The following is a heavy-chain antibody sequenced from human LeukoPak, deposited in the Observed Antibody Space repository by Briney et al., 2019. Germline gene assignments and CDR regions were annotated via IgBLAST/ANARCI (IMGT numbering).Heavy chain of an antibody. CDR1: GASINEYY. J-gene: IGHJ4*02. CDR2: VYHTGTS. D-gene: IGHD2-8*01. V-gene: IGHV4-59*01. Sequence: SETLSLTCSVSGASINEYYWTWIRQPPGKGLEWIGYVYHTGTSGYHPSLKSRVAMLLDTSKNQVSLKLRSVTAADTAVYCTRVVNGGHFDYWGQGTLVTVSS. CDR3: RVVNGGHFDY.